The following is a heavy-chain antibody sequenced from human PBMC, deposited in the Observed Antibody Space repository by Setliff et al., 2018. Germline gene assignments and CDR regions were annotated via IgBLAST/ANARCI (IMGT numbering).Heavy chain of an antibody. CDR3: ARMSGFQYMDV. CDR1: GGSISSSSYY. CDR2: IYYSGST. J-gene: IGHJ6*04. D-gene: IGHD3-3*01. Sequence: SETLSLTCTVSGGSISSSSYYWGWLRQPPGKGLEWIGSIYYSGSTYYNPSLKSRVTISVDTSENQFSLKLSSVTAADTAVYYCARMSGFQYMDVWGKRATVTVSS. V-gene: IGHV4-39*07.